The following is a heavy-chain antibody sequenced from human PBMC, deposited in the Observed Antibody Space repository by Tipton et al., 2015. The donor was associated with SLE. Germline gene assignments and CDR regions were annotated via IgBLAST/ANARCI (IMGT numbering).Heavy chain of an antibody. CDR2: ISSSGSTI. J-gene: IGHJ3*02. CDR1: GFTFSSYS. CDR3: ATRGNSGAFDI. Sequence: SLRLSCAASGFTFSSYSMNWVRQAPGKGLEWVSYISSSGSTIYYADSVKGRFTISRDNAKNSLYLQMNSLRVEDTAVYYCATRGNSGAFDIWGQGTMVTVSS. D-gene: IGHD4-23*01. V-gene: IGHV3-48*04.